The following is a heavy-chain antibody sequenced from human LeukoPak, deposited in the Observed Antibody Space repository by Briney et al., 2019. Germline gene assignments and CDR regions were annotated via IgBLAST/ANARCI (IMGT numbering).Heavy chain of an antibody. D-gene: IGHD3-9*01. CDR3: ARASGQAYYDILTGYAH. CDR1: GGTFSSYA. J-gene: IGHJ4*02. V-gene: IGHV1-69*01. CDR2: IIPIFGTA. Sequence: SVKVSCKASGGTFSSYAISWVRQAPGQRLEWMGGIIPIFGTANYAQKFQGRVTITADESTSTAYMELSSLRSEDTAVYYCARASGQAYYDILTGYAHWGQGTLVTVSS.